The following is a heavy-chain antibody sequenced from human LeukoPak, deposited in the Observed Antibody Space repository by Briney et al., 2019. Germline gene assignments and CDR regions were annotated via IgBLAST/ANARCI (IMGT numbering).Heavy chain of an antibody. Sequence: GGSLRLSCAASGFTFSSYAMSWVRQAPGKGLEWVSATSGSGGSTYYADSVKGRFTISRDNSKNTLYLQMNSLRAEDTAVYYCAKSRKGATTPYYFDYWGQGTLVTVSS. J-gene: IGHJ4*02. CDR1: GFTFSSYA. D-gene: IGHD1-26*01. CDR3: AKSRKGATTPYYFDY. CDR2: TSGSGGST. V-gene: IGHV3-23*01.